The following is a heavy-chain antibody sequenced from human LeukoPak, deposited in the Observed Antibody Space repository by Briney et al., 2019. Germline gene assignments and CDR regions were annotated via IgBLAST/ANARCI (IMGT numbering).Heavy chain of an antibody. CDR1: GYTFTGYY. J-gene: IGHJ4*02. Sequence: ASVKVSCKASGYTFTGYYMHWVRQAPGQGLEWMGWINPNSGGTNYAQKFQGRVTMTRDTSISTAYMELSRLRSDDTAVYYCARFYYSSSWSLDYWGQGTLVTVSS. V-gene: IGHV1-2*02. D-gene: IGHD6-13*01. CDR2: INPNSGGT. CDR3: ARFYYSSSWSLDY.